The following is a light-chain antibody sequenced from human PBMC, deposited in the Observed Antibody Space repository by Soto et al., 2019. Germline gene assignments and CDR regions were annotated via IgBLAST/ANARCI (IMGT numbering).Light chain of an antibody. CDR3: QQSYSTSIT. V-gene: IGKV1-39*01. CDR1: QSISSY. CDR2: AAS. Sequence: DIQMTQSPSSLSASVGDRVTITCRASQSISSYLNWYQQKPGKAPKLLIYAASSLQSGVPSRFSGSGSGTDFTLTISSLQPADFATYYCQQSYSTSITFGGGTKVEIK. J-gene: IGKJ4*01.